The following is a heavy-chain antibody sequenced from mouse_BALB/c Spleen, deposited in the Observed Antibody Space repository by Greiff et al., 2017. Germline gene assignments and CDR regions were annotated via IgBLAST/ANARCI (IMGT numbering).Heavy chain of an antibody. Sequence: EVQLVESGGGLVQPKGSLKLSCAASGFTFNTYAMNWVRQAPGKGLEWVARIRSKSNNYATYYADSVKDRFTISRDDSQSMLYLQMNNLKTEDTAMYYCVRQQGGNYPYAMDYWGQGTSVTVSS. CDR3: VRQQGGNYPYAMDY. CDR2: IRSKSNNYAT. D-gene: IGHD2-1*01. J-gene: IGHJ4*01. CDR1: GFTFNTYA. V-gene: IGHV10-1*02.